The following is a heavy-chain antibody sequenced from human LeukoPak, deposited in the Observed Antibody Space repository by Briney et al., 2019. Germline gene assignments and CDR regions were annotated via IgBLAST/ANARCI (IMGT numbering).Heavy chain of an antibody. V-gene: IGHV4-59*01. D-gene: IGHD6-13*01. CDR2: IYYSGST. CDR3: ARLGGADSSSWYYYYYYMDV. Sequence: PSETLSLTCTVSGGSISSYYWSWIRQPPGKGLEWIGYIYYSGSTNYNPSLKSRVTISVDTSKNQFSLKLSSVTAADTAVYYCARLGGADSSSWYYYYYYMDVWGKGTTATVSS. CDR1: GGSISSYY. J-gene: IGHJ6*03.